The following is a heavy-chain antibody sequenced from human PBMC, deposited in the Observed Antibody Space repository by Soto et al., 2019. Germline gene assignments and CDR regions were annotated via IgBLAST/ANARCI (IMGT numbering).Heavy chain of an antibody. CDR1: GFTFSSYE. V-gene: IGHV3-48*03. Sequence: GGSLRLSCAASGFTFSSYEMNWVRQAPGKGLEWVSYISSSGSTIYYADSVKGRFTISRDNAKNSLYLQMNSLRAEDTAVYYCARDSYYGSGSYYTQHYGMDVWGQGTTVTVSS. J-gene: IGHJ6*02. CDR3: ARDSYYGSGSYYTQHYGMDV. CDR2: ISSSGSTI. D-gene: IGHD3-10*01.